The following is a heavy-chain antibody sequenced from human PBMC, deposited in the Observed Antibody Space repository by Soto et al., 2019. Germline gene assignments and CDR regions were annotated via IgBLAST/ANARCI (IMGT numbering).Heavy chain of an antibody. CDR2: IYYSGST. Sequence: SETLSLTCTVSGGSISSSSYYWGWIRQPPGKGLEWIGSIYYSGSTYYNPSLKSRVTISVDTSKNQFSLKLSSVTAADTAVYYCASTSRYYDILTGYYDLNYFDYWGQGTLVTVSS. D-gene: IGHD3-9*01. CDR1: GGSISSSSYY. CDR3: ASTSRYYDILTGYYDLNYFDY. J-gene: IGHJ4*02. V-gene: IGHV4-39*01.